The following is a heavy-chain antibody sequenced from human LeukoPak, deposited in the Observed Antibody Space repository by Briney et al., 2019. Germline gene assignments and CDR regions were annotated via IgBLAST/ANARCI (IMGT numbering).Heavy chain of an antibody. CDR2: IYYSGST. CDR3: ARTDYGDYGY. D-gene: IGHD4-17*01. Sequence: PSETLSLTCTVSGGSISSYYWSWIRQPPGKGLEWIGYIYYSGSTNYSPSLKSRVTISVDTSKNQFSLKLSSVTAADTAVYYCARTDYGDYGYWGQGTLVTVSS. J-gene: IGHJ4*02. V-gene: IGHV4-59*01. CDR1: GGSISSYY.